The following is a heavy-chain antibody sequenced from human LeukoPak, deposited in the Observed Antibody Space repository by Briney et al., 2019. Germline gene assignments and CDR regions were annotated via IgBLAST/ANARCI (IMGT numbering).Heavy chain of an antibody. V-gene: IGHV1-2*02. CDR3: ARVRGVYGSRSFDY. D-gene: IGHD3-10*01. CDR2: INPNSGVT. J-gene: IGHJ4*02. CDR1: RYTLTGYY. Sequence: ASVKVSCKASRYTLTGYYIHWVRQAPGQGLEWMGWINPNSGVTNYAQKFQGRVTMTRDTSISTAYMELGRLRSDDTAVYYCARVRGVYGSRSFDYWGQGTLVTVSS.